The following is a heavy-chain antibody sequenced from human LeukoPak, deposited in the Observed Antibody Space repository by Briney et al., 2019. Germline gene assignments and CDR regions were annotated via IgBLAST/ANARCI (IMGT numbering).Heavy chain of an antibody. CDR1: GFTFSSYS. V-gene: IGHV3-48*04. J-gene: IGHJ6*03. Sequence: PGGSLRLSCAASGFTFSSYSMNWVRQAPGKGLEWVSYISSSSSTIYYADSVKGRFTISRDNAKNSLYLQMNSLRAEDTAVYYCARDPCSSTGCRRYYYYYYMDVWGKGTTVTVSS. D-gene: IGHD2-2*01. CDR3: ARDPCSSTGCRRYYYYYYMDV. CDR2: ISSSSSTI.